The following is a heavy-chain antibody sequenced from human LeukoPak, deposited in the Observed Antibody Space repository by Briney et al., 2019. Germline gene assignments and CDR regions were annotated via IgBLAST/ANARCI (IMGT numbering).Heavy chain of an antibody. CDR1: GYTFTSYD. Sequence: ASVEVSCKASGYTFTSYDINWVRQATGQGLEWMGWMNPNSGNTGYAQKFQGRVTMTRNTSISTAYMELSSLRSEETAVYYCARVPIVVVPAANNWFDPWGQGTLVTVSS. D-gene: IGHD2-2*01. V-gene: IGHV1-8*01. J-gene: IGHJ5*02. CDR2: MNPNSGNT. CDR3: ARVPIVVVPAANNWFDP.